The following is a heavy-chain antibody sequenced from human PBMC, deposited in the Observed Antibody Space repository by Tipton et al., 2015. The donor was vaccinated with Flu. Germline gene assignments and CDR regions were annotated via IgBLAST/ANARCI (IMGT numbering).Heavy chain of an antibody. CDR3: VKSMSSFAARRGFDY. D-gene: IGHD6-6*01. J-gene: IGHJ4*02. V-gene: IGHV3-9*01. CDR1: GFTFDDYA. CDR2: ISWKSTNI. Sequence: RSLRLSCAASGFTFDDYAMHWVRQAPGKGLEWVSGISWKSTNIGYADSVKGRFTISRDNAKNSLYLQMNSLRAEDTALYYCVKSMSSFAARRGFDYWGRGTLVTVSS.